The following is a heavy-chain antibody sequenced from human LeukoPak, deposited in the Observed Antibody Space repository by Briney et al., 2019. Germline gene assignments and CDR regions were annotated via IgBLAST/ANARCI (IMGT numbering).Heavy chain of an antibody. CDR2: IRYDGSNK. D-gene: IGHD5-12*01. J-gene: IGHJ4*02. CDR1: GFIFSSYG. V-gene: IGHV3-30*02. Sequence: PGGSLRLSCAASGFIFSSYGMHWVRQAPGKGLEWVAFIRYDGSNKYYGESVKGRFTISRDNSKNTLYLQMNSLRAEDTAVYYCAKDRGYSGYDWEGVFDYWGQGTLVTVSS. CDR3: AKDRGYSGYDWEGVFDY.